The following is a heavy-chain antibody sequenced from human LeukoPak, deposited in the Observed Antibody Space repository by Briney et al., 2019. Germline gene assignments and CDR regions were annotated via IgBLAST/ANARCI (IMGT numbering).Heavy chain of an antibody. CDR3: ARQAVTYYYDSSGYYYNDY. CDR2: IYPGDSDT. J-gene: IGHJ4*02. D-gene: IGHD3-22*01. V-gene: IGHV5-51*01. Sequence: GGSLKISCKGSGYSFTSYWIGWVRQMPGKGLEWMGIIYPGDSDTRYSPSFQGQVTISADKSISTAYLQWSSLKASDTAMYYCARQAVTYYYDSSGYYYNDYWGQGTLVTVSS. CDR1: GYSFTSYW.